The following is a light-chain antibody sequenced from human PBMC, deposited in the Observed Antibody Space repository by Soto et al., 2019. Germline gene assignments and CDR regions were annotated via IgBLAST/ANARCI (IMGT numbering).Light chain of an antibody. Sequence: SVLTQPPSVSGTPGQRVTISCSGGSSNIGSGTVNWYQQLPGTAPKLLIYNNNQRPSGVPDRFSGSKSGTSGSLAISGLQSEDEADYYCASWDDSLTGLYVLGTGTKVTVL. CDR3: ASWDDSLTGLYV. CDR2: NNN. V-gene: IGLV1-44*01. CDR1: SSNIGSGT. J-gene: IGLJ1*01.